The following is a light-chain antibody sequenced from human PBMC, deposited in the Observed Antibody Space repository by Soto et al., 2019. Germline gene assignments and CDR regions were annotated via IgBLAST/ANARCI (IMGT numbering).Light chain of an antibody. CDR2: GAS. Sequence: EIVMTQSPSTLSVSPGERATLSCRASQSVSRNLAWYQQKPGQAPRLLIYGASTRATGIPARFSGSGSGTEFTLTISSLQSEDFATYYCQQYDNLPLTFGGGTKVDIK. V-gene: IGKV3-15*01. J-gene: IGKJ4*01. CDR1: QSVSRN. CDR3: QQYDNLPLT.